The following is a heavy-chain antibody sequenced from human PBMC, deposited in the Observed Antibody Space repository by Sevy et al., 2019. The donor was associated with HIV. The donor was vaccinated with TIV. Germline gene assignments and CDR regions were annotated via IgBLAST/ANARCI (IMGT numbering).Heavy chain of an antibody. CDR2: ISGSGGST. CDR1: GFTFSSYA. D-gene: IGHD6-13*01. CDR3: AKGNTRIAAAAQDY. V-gene: IGHV3-23*01. J-gene: IGHJ4*02. Sequence: GGSLRLSCAASGFTFSSYAMSWVRQAPGKGLEWVSAISGSGGSTYYADSVKGRFTISRDNTKNTLYLQMNSLRAEDTAVYYCAKGNTRIAAAAQDYWGQGTLVTVSS.